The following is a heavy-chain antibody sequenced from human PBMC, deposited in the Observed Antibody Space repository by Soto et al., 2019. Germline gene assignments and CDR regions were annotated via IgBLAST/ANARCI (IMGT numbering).Heavy chain of an antibody. D-gene: IGHD5-18*01. CDR2: IYYSVST. CDR3: ARQIRTDTAMGN. V-gene: IGHV4-39*01. CDR1: GGSISSSSYY. Sequence: QLQLQESGPGLVKPSETLSLTCTVSGGSISSSSYYWGWIRQPPGKGLEWIGSIYYSVSTYYNPSLKSRVTIAVDTSKNQFALKLSSVTAADTAVYYCARQIRTDTAMGNWGQGTLVTVSS. J-gene: IGHJ4*02.